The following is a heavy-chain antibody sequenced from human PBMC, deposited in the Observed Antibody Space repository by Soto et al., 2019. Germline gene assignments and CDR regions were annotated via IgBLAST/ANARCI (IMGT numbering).Heavy chain of an antibody. CDR1: GYTFTSYG. V-gene: IGHV1-18*01. CDR2: ISAYNGNT. J-gene: IGHJ3*02. Sequence: ASVKVSCKASGYTFTSYGISWVRQAPGQGLEWMGWISAYNGNTNYAQKLQGRVTMTTDTSTSTAYMELRSLRSDDTAVYYCAIDLRFLEWPPAPDAFDIWGQGTMVTVSS. CDR3: AIDLRFLEWPPAPDAFDI. D-gene: IGHD3-3*01.